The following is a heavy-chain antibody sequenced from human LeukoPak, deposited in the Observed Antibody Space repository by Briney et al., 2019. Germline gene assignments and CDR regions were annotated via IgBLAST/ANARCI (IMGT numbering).Heavy chain of an antibody. CDR1: GYTFTSYG. CDR2: ISAYNGNT. D-gene: IGHD3-16*01. J-gene: IGHJ6*03. CDR3: AREVASLMGGYYYMDV. V-gene: IGHV1-18*01. Sequence: AASVKVSCKASGYTFTSYGISWVRQAPGQGLEWMGWISAYNGNTNYAQKLQGRVTMTTDTSTSTAYMELRSLRSDDTAVYYCAREVASLMGGYYYMDVWGKGTTVTVSS.